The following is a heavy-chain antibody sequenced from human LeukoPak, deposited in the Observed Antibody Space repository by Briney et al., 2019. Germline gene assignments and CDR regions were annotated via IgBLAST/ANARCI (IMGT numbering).Heavy chain of an antibody. V-gene: IGHV4-38-2*02. CDR1: GYSITSGYY. Sequence: PSETLSLTCTVSGYSITSGYYWDWIRPPPGKGLEWIGSIYHSGSTYYNPSLKSRVTISVDTSKNQFSLKLGSVTAADTAVYYCARDSSGPSYSLDVWGKGTTVTVSS. J-gene: IGHJ6*03. D-gene: IGHD3-22*01. CDR2: IYHSGST. CDR3: ARDSSGPSYSLDV.